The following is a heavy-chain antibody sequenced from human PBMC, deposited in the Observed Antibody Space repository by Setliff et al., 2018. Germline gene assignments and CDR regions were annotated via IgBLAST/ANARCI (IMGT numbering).Heavy chain of an antibody. Sequence: WASVKVSCKASGYTFTSNLINWVRQAPGQGLEWMGWINTNTGNPTYSQGFTGRIVFSLEASANTAYLQISNLGTEDTGVYYCSRETWYDEGYSYMDVWGQGTAVTV. D-gene: IGHD1-1*01. V-gene: IGHV7-4-1*02. CDR2: INTNTGNP. CDR3: SRETWYDEGYSYMDV. CDR1: GYTFTSNL. J-gene: IGHJ6*03.